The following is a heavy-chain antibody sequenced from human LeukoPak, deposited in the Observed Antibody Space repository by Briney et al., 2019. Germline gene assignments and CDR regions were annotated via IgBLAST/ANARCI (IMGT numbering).Heavy chain of an antibody. D-gene: IGHD2-2*01. J-gene: IGHJ4*02. CDR3: ARVMPGRGKFDY. CDR1: GGPISSDH. Sequence: SETLSLTCTVSGGPISSDHWNWIRQPAGKGLEWIGRVFGGGNTNYNPSLQSRVSTSVDTSKNQFSLNLNSVTAADTAVYYCARVMPGRGKFDYWGPGILVTVSS. V-gene: IGHV4-4*07. CDR2: VFGGGNT.